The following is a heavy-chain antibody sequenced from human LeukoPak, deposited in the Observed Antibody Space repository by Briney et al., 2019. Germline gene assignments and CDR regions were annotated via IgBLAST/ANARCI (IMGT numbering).Heavy chain of an antibody. D-gene: IGHD3-3*01. CDR1: GYTFTSYD. CDR2: INPNRSNT. Sequence: ASVKVSCKDSGYTFTSYDINWVRQANGQVLELIGYINPNRSNTDYAQQFQGRVTMARNTSISTAYMELRSLRSEDTAVYYCARRPTYDFWSGYYSRAYYSYMDVWGKGTTVTVSS. V-gene: IGHV1-8*01. CDR3: ARRPTYDFWSGYYSRAYYSYMDV. J-gene: IGHJ6*03.